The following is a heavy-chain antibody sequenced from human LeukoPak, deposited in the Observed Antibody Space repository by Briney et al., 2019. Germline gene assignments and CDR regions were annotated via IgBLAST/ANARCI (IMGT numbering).Heavy chain of an antibody. CDR2: IYYSGST. J-gene: IGHJ5*02. Sequence: SETLSLTCTVSGGSIGSGGYYWSWIRQHPGKGLEWIGYIYYSGSTYYNPSLKSRVTISVDTSKNQFSLKLSSVTAADTAVYYCAREETSAAANWFDPWGQGTLVTVSS. V-gene: IGHV4-31*03. D-gene: IGHD2-2*01. CDR3: AREETSAAANWFDP. CDR1: GGSIGSGGYY.